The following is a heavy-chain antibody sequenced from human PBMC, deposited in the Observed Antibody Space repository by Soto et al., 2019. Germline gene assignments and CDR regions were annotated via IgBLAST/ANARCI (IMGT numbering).Heavy chain of an antibody. CDR1: GVPFSDHY. J-gene: IGHJ4*02. CDR2: SRNKANSYTT. CDR3: TRLRSYSVDY. Sequence: TGGSLRLSSEASGVPFSDHYMDWVRQAPGKGLEWVGRSRNKANSYTTEYAASVRGRFTISRDESKNSLYLQMNSLKIEDTAVYYCTRLRSYSVDYWGQGILVTVSS. D-gene: IGHD2-21*01. V-gene: IGHV3-72*01.